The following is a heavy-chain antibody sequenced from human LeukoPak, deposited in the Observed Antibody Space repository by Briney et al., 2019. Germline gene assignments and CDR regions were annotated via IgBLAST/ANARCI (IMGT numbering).Heavy chain of an antibody. V-gene: IGHV6-1*01. Sequence: SQTLSLTCAISGDSVSTNSATWTWLRQFPSRGLEWLGRTYYRSKWSNDYAVSMKSRITINPDTSKNQFSLQLNSVTPEDTAVYYCARLVGASWFDSWGQGTLVTVSS. J-gene: IGHJ5*01. CDR1: GDSVSTNSAT. D-gene: IGHD1-26*01. CDR3: ARLVGASWFDS. CDR2: TYYRSKWSN.